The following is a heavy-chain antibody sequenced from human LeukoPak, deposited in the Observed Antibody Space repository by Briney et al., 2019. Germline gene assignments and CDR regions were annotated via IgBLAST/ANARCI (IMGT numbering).Heavy chain of an antibody. D-gene: IGHD6-19*01. V-gene: IGHV3-33*01. CDR2: IWNDGSEK. J-gene: IGHJ6*02. CDR3: ARALYSGGWYGMDV. Sequence: GGSLRLSCEGSGFILSIYGIHWVRQAPGKGLEWVAVIWNDGSEKYYADSVMGRFTISRDNSRSTVYLQMNSLRADDTAVYYCARALYSGGWYGMDVWGQGTTVTVSS. CDR1: GFILSIYG.